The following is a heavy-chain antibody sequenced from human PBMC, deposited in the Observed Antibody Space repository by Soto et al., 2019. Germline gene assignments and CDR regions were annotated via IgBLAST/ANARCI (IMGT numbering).Heavy chain of an antibody. J-gene: IGHJ4*02. CDR2: ISAYNGNT. CDR1: GYTFSGYG. Sequence: QVPLVQSGAEVKKPGASVKVSCKASGYTFSGYGINWVRQAPGQGLEWMGWISAYNGNTKYAQKFQGRVTMTTDTSTSTAHMELTSLRSDDTAVYFCARSSSDYGDDGLSLGYWGQGTLVTVSS. V-gene: IGHV1-18*01. CDR3: ARSSSDYGDDGLSLGY. D-gene: IGHD4-17*01.